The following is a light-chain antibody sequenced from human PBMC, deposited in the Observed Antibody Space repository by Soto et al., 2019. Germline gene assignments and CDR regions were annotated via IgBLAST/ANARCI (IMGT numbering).Light chain of an antibody. CDR1: QSISNW. J-gene: IGKJ1*01. Sequence: DIQMTQSPSTLSASVGDRVTITCRASQSISNWLAWYQQKPGKAPKLLIYDVSSLESGVPSRFSGSGSGKEFTLTISSLQPDDFATYYCQQSNTFWTFGQGTRWIS. CDR2: DVS. V-gene: IGKV1-5*01. CDR3: QQSNTFWT.